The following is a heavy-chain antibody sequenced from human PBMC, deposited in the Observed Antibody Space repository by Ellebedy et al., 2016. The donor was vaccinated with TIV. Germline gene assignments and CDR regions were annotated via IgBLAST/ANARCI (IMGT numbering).Heavy chain of an antibody. CDR2: IKQDGSEK. V-gene: IGHV3-7*01. D-gene: IGHD2-21*01. J-gene: IGHJ4*02. Sequence: GESLKISCAASGFTFSSYWMNWVRQAPGKGLEWVANIKQDGSEKYYVDSVKGRFTISRDNAKNSLYLQMNSLRAEETAVYYCARDEIPDYWGQGTLVTVSS. CDR3: ARDEIPDY. CDR1: GFTFSSYW.